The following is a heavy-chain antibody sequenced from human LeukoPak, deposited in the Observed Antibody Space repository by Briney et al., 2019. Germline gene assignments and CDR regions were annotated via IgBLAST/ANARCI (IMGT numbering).Heavy chain of an antibody. Sequence: GASVKISCKASGYTFSSYAISWVRQAPGQGLEWMGRIIPILGIANYAQKFQGRVTITADKSTSTAYMELSSLRSEDTAVYYCARVGSSYYFDYWGQGTLVTVSS. CDR2: IIPILGIA. J-gene: IGHJ4*02. V-gene: IGHV1-69*04. D-gene: IGHD6-6*01. CDR3: ARVGSSYYFDY. CDR1: GYTFSSYA.